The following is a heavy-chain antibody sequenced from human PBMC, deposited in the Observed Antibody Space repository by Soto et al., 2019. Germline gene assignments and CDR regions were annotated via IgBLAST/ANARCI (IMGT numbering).Heavy chain of an antibody. D-gene: IGHD6-19*01. V-gene: IGHV3-23*01. CDR3: DKAWDEAVASTIDY. J-gene: IGHJ4*02. CDR2: ISGSGGST. CDR1: GFTFAFSSYA. Sequence: EVQLLESGGGLVQPGGSLRLSCAASGFTFAFSSYAMSWVRQAPGKGLEWVAVISGSGGSTHYADSVEGRFTISRDNSKNTLYLQMNSLRAEDMAVYYCDKAWDEAVASTIDYWGQGTLVTVSS.